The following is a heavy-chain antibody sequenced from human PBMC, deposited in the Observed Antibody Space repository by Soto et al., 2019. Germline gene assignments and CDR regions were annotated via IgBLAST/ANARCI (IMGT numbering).Heavy chain of an antibody. D-gene: IGHD6-6*01. Sequence: QIPLKESGPTLVKPTQTLTLTCTFSGFSLSTSGVDVGWIRQPPGKALEWLALIYWDDDKRYSPSLKIRRIITKDTSKNQVVLTMTNMDPLDTATYYCAHSRPYSNSPEYFFDYWGQGTLVTVSS. V-gene: IGHV2-5*02. CDR1: GFSLSTSGVD. CDR3: AHSRPYSNSPEYFFDY. J-gene: IGHJ4*02. CDR2: IYWDDDK.